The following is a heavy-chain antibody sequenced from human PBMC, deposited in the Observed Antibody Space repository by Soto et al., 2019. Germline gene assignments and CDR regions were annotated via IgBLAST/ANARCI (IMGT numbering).Heavy chain of an antibody. D-gene: IGHD3-10*01. Sequence: QLQLQESGSGLVKPSQTLSLTCAVSGGSISSGGYSWSWIRQPPGKGLEWIGYIYHSGSTYYNPSLKSRVTISVDRSKNQFSLKLSSVTAADTAVYYCARERVGHGDNGRHYFDYWGQGTLVTVSS. CDR1: GGSISSGGYS. V-gene: IGHV4-30-2*01. J-gene: IGHJ4*02. CDR2: IYHSGST. CDR3: ARERVGHGDNGRHYFDY.